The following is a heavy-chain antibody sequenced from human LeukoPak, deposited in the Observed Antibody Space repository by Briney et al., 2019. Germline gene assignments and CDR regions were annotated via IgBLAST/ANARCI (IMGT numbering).Heavy chain of an antibody. CDR2: IYYTGST. CDR3: ARDRPGGSSLDY. V-gene: IGHV4-59*01. Sequence: SETLSLTCTVSGGSISRDYWSWIRQRPGKGLEWIGYIYYTGSTNYNPSLKSRVTISVDTSKNQFSLKLSSVTAADTAVYYCARDRPGGSSLDYWGQGTLVTVSS. J-gene: IGHJ4*02. CDR1: GGSISRDY. D-gene: IGHD6-13*01.